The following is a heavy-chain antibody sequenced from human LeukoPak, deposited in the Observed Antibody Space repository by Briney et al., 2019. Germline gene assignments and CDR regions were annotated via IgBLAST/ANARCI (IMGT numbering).Heavy chain of an antibody. Sequence: ASVKVSCKASGYTFTGYYMHWVRQAPGQGLEWMGWMNPNSGNTGYAQKFQGRVTMTRNTSISTAYMELSSLRSEDTAVCYCARGGWDPYHYWGQGTLVTVSS. CDR3: ARGGWDPYHY. CDR2: MNPNSGNT. D-gene: IGHD1-26*01. V-gene: IGHV1-8*02. J-gene: IGHJ4*02. CDR1: GYTFTGYY.